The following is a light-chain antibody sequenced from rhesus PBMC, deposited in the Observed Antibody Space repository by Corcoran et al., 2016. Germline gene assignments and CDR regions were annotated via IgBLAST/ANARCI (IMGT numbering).Light chain of an antibody. CDR1: QSLLYSSNNKHY. CDR2: WAS. CDR3: QQYYSTPYS. V-gene: IGKV4-1*01. Sequence: DIVMTQSPDSLAVSLGERVTINCKSSQSLLYSSNNKHYLAWSPQKTGQATKLPIYWASTRESGVPNRVRGSGSGTEFTLTISGLQAEDVAVYYGQQYYSTPYSVGQGTKVEIK. J-gene: IGKJ2*01.